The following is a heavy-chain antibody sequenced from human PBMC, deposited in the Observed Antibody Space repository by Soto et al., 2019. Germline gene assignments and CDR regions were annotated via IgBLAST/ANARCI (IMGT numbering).Heavy chain of an antibody. CDR3: AKAELGMDAFDI. J-gene: IGHJ3*02. D-gene: IGHD7-27*01. Sequence: EAQLLESGGYLVQPGGSLRLSCEASGFTFNKHAINWVRQAPGKGLEWVSSISGLGNRVYYADSVKGRFTISRDNSKNTVDLQMSSLRAEATAIFYCAKAELGMDAFDIWGPGTAVTVSS. V-gene: IGHV3-23*01. CDR1: GFTFNKHA. CDR2: ISGLGNRV.